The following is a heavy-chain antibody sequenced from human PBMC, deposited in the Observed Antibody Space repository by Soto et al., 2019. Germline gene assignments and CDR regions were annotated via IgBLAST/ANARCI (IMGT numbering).Heavy chain of an antibody. Sequence: SETLSLTCAVSGGSISSGGYSWSWIRQPPGKGLEWIGYIYHSESTYYNPSLKSRVTISVDRSKNQFSLKLSSVTAADTAVYYCARAHAPSDSSGYYYFDYWGQGTLVTVSS. V-gene: IGHV4-30-2*01. CDR3: ARAHAPSDSSGYYYFDY. CDR1: GGSISSGGYS. CDR2: IYHSEST. D-gene: IGHD3-22*01. J-gene: IGHJ4*02.